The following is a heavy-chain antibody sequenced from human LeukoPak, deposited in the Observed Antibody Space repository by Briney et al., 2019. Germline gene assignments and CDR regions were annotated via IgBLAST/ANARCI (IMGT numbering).Heavy chain of an antibody. J-gene: IGHJ4*02. D-gene: IGHD3-10*01. CDR3: ASSSGSGSVQNFDY. Sequence: SETLSLTCTVSGGSISSSSYCWGWIRQPPGKGLEWIGSIYYSGSTYYNPSLKSRVTISVDTSKNQFSLKLSSVTAADTAVYYCASSSGSGSVQNFDYWGQGTLVTVSS. V-gene: IGHV4-39*07. CDR1: GGSISSSSYC. CDR2: IYYSGST.